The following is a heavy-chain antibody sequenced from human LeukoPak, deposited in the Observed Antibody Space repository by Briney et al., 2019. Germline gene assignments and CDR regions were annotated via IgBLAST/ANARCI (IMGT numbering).Heavy chain of an antibody. D-gene: IGHD3-22*01. V-gene: IGHV3-7*01. J-gene: IGHJ6*02. CDR1: GFTFSSYW. CDR3: ARVDYYDSSGYYYYYYGVDV. Sequence: GGSLRLSCAASGFTFSSYWMSWVRQAPGKGLEWVANIKQDGSEKYYVDSVKGRFTISRDNAKNSLYLQMNSLRAEDTAVYYCARVDYYDSSGYYYYYYGVDVWGQGTTVTVSS. CDR2: IKQDGSEK.